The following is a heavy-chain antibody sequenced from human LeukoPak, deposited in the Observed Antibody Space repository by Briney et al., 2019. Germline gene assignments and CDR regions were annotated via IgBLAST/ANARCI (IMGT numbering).Heavy chain of an antibody. D-gene: IGHD2-2*01. CDR2: INPNNGGT. Sequence: GASVKVSCKASAYTFTGSYMHWVRQAPGQGLEWMGWINPNNGGTNYAQKFQARVTMAKDTSISTAYMELSRLTSDDTAVYYCARRQCSSVSCYFDYWGQGTLVTVSS. CDR3: ARRQCSSVSCYFDY. J-gene: IGHJ4*02. V-gene: IGHV1-2*02. CDR1: AYTFTGSY.